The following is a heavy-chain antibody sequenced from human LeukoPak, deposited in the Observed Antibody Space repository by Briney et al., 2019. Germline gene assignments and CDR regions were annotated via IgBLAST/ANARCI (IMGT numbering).Heavy chain of an antibody. CDR3: AKVIDSSNWLPDY. J-gene: IGHJ4*02. V-gene: IGHV3-30*02. CDR2: MRYDGSNK. D-gene: IGHD6-13*01. CDR1: GFTFSGYG. Sequence: GSLRLSRAAPGFTFSGYGMHWVRQAPGEGLEWVAFMRYDGSNKYYADSVKGRFTISRDNAKNTLYLQMNSLRAEDTAVYYCAKVIDSSNWLPDYWGQGTLVTVSS.